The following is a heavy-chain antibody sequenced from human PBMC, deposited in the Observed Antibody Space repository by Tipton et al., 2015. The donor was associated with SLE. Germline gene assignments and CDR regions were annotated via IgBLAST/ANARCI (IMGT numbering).Heavy chain of an antibody. V-gene: IGHV4-39*07. CDR2: IHYSGTT. J-gene: IGHJ4*02. D-gene: IGHD3-22*01. Sequence: TLSLTCSVSGASISSTGYFWGWIRQPPGKGLVWIGHIHYSGTTYYNPSLESRVTISIDTSKNQFSLKLTSVTAADTAMYYCARGSNYYAYWGQGTLVTVSP. CDR1: GASISSTGYF. CDR3: ARGSNYYAY.